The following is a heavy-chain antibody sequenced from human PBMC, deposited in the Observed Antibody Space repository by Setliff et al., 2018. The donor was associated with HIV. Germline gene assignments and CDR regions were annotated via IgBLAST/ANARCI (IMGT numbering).Heavy chain of an antibody. CDR3: ARNPHYFDSSGYYSWFYFDY. J-gene: IGHJ4*02. CDR1: GGSISSGTYY. Sequence: LSLTCSVSGGSISSGTYYWGWIRQPPGKGLEWIGSMSHSGSTLYNPSLKSRVTISVDASKNHFSLKLSSVTAADTAVYYCARNPHYFDSSGYYSWFYFDYWGQGSLVTVSS. CDR2: MSHSGST. D-gene: IGHD3-22*01. V-gene: IGHV4-39*07.